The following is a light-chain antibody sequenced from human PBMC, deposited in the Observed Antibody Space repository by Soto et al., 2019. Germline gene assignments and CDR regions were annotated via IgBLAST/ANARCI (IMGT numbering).Light chain of an antibody. CDR3: CSSAGGFTWV. CDR1: SSDV. J-gene: IGLJ3*02. CDR2: YVS. Sequence: QSVLTQPRSVSGSPGQSVTTSCTGTSSDVVSWYQQHPGKAPKLIIYYVSQRPSGVPDRFSGSKSGNTASLTISGLQAEDEADYYCCSSAGGFTWVFGGGIKVTVL. V-gene: IGLV2-11*01.